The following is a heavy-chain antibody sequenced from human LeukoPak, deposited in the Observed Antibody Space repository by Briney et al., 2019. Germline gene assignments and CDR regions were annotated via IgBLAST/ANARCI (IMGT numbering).Heavy chain of an antibody. Sequence: KPGGSLRLSCAASGFTFSDYYMSWIRQAPGKGLEWVSYISSSGSTIYYADSVKGRFTISRDNAKNSLYLQMNSLRAEDTAVYYCARSPFSTGCSGGSCYSPAYYYYYMDVWGKGTTVTVSS. CDR1: GFTFSDYY. J-gene: IGHJ6*03. CDR3: ARSPFSTGCSGGSCYSPAYYYYYMDV. V-gene: IGHV3-11*01. D-gene: IGHD2-15*01. CDR2: ISSSGSTI.